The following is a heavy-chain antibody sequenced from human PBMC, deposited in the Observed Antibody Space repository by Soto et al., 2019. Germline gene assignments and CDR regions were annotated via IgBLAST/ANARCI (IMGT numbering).Heavy chain of an antibody. J-gene: IGHJ4*02. CDR1: AGSISSSSYY. V-gene: IGHV4-39*01. CDR2: IYYSGST. CDR3: AVYYDSSGYSPTTQDY. Sequence: SETLSLTCSVSAGSISSSSYYWGWIRQPPGKGLEWIGSIYYSGSTYYNPSLKNRVTMSVDTSKNQFFLKLSSVTAADTAVYYCAVYYDSSGYSPTTQDYWGQGTLVTVSS. D-gene: IGHD3-22*01.